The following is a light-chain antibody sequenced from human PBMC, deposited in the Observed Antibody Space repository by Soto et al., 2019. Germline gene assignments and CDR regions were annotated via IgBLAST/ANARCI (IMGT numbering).Light chain of an antibody. CDR2: GAS. CDR1: QSVSNNY. Sequence: EIVLTQSPVTLSLSPGARATLSCRASQSVSNNYLAWYQQKPGQAPRLLIYGASNRATGIPDRFSGSGSGTDFSLTISRLEPEDFAVYYCQQYGSSGTFGQGTKVDIK. CDR3: QQYGSSGT. J-gene: IGKJ1*01. V-gene: IGKV3-20*01.